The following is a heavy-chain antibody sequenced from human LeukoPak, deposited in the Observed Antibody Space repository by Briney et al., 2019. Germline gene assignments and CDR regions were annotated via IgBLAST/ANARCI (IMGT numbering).Heavy chain of an antibody. CDR1: GGTFISYA. Sequence: GASVKVSCKASGGTFISYAISWVRQAPGQGLEWMGGIIPIFGTANYAQKFQGRVTITADESTSTAYMELSSLRSEDTAVYYCARGNGSGSYYPLYFDYWGQGTLVTVSS. CDR3: ARGNGSGSYYPLYFDY. V-gene: IGHV1-69*13. J-gene: IGHJ4*02. D-gene: IGHD3-10*01. CDR2: IIPIFGTA.